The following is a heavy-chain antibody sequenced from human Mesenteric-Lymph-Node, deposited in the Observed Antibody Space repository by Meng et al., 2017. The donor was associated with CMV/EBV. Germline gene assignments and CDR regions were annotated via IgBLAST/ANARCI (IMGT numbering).Heavy chain of an antibody. V-gene: IGHV4-34*01. CDR1: GGSFSDYY. Sequence: SETLSLTCAVYGGSFSDYYWTWIRQPPGKGLEWIGDINHGIGEINHSGNTNYNPSLKSRATISVDPSKNQFSLKLSSVTAADTAVYYCARVSAATPWCWGQGTLVTVSS. D-gene: IGHD6-13*01. CDR3: ARVSAATPWC. J-gene: IGHJ4*02. CDR2: INHSGNT.